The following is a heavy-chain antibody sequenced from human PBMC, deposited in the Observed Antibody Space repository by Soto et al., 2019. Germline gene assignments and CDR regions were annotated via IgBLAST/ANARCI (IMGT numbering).Heavy chain of an antibody. CDR2: IYWDDDK. V-gene: IGHV2-5*02. D-gene: IGHD3-16*01. Sequence: QITLKESGPTLVKPTQTLTLTCTFSGFSLTTRGVGVGWIRQPPGKALECLALIYWDDDKRYSPSLQSRLSITKDTSNNQVVLTMTNVDPLDTATYYCAHIPNYYQYDWFDPSGQGTLVSVSS. CDR1: GFSLTTRGVG. CDR3: AHIPNYYQYDWFDP. J-gene: IGHJ5*02.